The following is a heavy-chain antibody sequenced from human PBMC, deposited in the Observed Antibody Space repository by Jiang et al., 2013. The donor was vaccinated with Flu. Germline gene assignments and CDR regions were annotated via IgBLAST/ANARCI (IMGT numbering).Heavy chain of an antibody. CDR2: ISPNSGAT. CDR1: GYTFTGHY. CDR3: ARARQDHDAFDI. J-gene: IGHJ3*02. V-gene: IGHV1-2*04. Sequence: EVKKPGASVKVSCKASGYTFTGHYIHWVRQAPGQGLEWMGWISPNSGATKYAQKFQGWVTMTRGTSISTAYMELSGLTSDDTAVYYCARARQDHDAFDIWGQGTMVTVSS.